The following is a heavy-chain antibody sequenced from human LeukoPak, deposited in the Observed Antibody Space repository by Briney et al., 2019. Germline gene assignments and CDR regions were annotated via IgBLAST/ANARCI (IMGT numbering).Heavy chain of an antibody. CDR2: ISSSSSTI. D-gene: IGHD1-26*01. CDR3: ARDPSEHDPGEWELLTHFDY. V-gene: IGHV3-48*04. CDR1: GFTFGDYA. J-gene: IGHJ4*02. Sequence: PGGSLRLSCTASGFTFGDYAMSWFRQAPGKGLEWVSYISSSSSTIYYADSVKGRFTISRDNAKNSLYLQMNSLRAEDTAVYYCARDPSEHDPGEWELLTHFDYWGQGTLVTVSS.